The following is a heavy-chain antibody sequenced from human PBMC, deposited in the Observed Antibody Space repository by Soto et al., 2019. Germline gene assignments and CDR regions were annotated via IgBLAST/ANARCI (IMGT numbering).Heavy chain of an antibody. CDR2: IVVGSGNT. CDR3: AADEGIFGVVILGALYAFDI. Sequence: SVKVSCKASGFTFTSSAVQWVRQARGQRLEWIGWIVVGSGNTNYAQKFQERVTITRDMSTSTAYMELTSLRSEDTAVYYFAADEGIFGVVILGALYAFDIWGQGTMVTVSS. V-gene: IGHV1-58*01. D-gene: IGHD3-3*01. J-gene: IGHJ3*02. CDR1: GFTFTSSA.